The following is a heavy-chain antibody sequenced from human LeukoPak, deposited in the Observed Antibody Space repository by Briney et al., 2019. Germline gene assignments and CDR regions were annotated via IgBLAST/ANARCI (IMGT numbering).Heavy chain of an antibody. Sequence: RGSVKVSCKASGYPFTGYYMHWVRPAPGQGLEWMGWINPNSGGTNYAQKFQGRVTMTRDTSISTAYMELSRLRSDDTAVYYCARGSGSLLPPLDYWGQGTLVTVSS. CDR1: GYPFTGYY. CDR3: ARGSGSLLPPLDY. D-gene: IGHD3-10*01. CDR2: INPNSGGT. J-gene: IGHJ4*02. V-gene: IGHV1-2*02.